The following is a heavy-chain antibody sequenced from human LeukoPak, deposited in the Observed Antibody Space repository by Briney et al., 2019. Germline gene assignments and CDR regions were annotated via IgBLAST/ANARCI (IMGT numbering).Heavy chain of an antibody. CDR1: GYSFTNYW. V-gene: IGHV5-51*01. CDR3: ARRTAAAGWYYFDY. D-gene: IGHD6-13*01. J-gene: IGHJ4*02. CDR2: MYPGDSQT. Sequence: ESLKISCKGSGYSFTNYWIGWVRQMPGKGLEWMGIMYPGDSQTRYGPSFQGQVTISADKSISTAYLQWSSLKASDTAMYYCARRTAAAGWYYFDYWGQGTLVTVSS.